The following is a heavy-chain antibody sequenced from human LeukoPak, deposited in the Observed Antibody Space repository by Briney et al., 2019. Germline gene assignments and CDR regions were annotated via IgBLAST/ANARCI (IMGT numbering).Heavy chain of an antibody. CDR3: AKDLLSIGPIDY. Sequence: PGRSLRLSCAASGFTFSSYGMHWVRQAPGEGLEWVAVISYDGSNKYYADSVKGRFTISRDNSKNTLYLQMNSLRAEDTAVYYCAKDLLSIGPIDYWGQGTLVTVSS. CDR2: ISYDGSNK. D-gene: IGHD5/OR15-5a*01. CDR1: GFTFSSYG. J-gene: IGHJ4*02. V-gene: IGHV3-30*18.